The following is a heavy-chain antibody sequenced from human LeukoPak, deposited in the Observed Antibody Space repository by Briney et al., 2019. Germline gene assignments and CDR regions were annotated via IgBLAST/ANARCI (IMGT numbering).Heavy chain of an antibody. Sequence: SETLSLTCTVSGGSISSYYWNWIRQPPGKGLEWIGYIYYRGSTNYNPSLKSRVTISVDTSKNQFSLKLSSVTAADTAVYYCAIYSSGYYGAFDIWGQGTMVTVSS. D-gene: IGHD3-22*01. CDR2: IYYRGST. V-gene: IGHV4-59*01. J-gene: IGHJ3*02. CDR3: AIYSSGYYGAFDI. CDR1: GGSISSYY.